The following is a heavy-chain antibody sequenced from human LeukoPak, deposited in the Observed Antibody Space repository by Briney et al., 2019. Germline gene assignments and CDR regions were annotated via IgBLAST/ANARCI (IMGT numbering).Heavy chain of an antibody. D-gene: IGHD6-13*01. J-gene: IGHJ4*02. CDR1: GGTFSSYA. V-gene: IGHV1-69*13. Sequence: SVKVSCKASGGTFSSYAISWVRQAPGQGLEWMGGIIPIFGTANYAQKLQGRVTITADESTSTAYMELSSLRSEDTAVYYCARTTRIAAAGYVYWGQGTLVTVSS. CDR2: IIPIFGTA. CDR3: ARTTRIAAAGYVY.